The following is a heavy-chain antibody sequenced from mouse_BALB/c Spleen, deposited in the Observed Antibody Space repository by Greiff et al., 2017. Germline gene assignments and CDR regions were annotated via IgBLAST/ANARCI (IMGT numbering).Heavy chain of an antibody. CDR1: GYTFTSYW. Sequence: VQLQQSGAELAKPGASVTMSCKASGYTFTSYWMHWVKQRPGQGLEWIGYINPSTGYTEYNQQFKDKATLTADKSSSTAYMQLSSLTSEDSAVYYCARAGGGYGNAFDYWGQGTTLTVSS. CDR2: INPSTGYT. J-gene: IGHJ2*01. CDR3: ARAGGGYGNAFDY. D-gene: IGHD2-10*02. V-gene: IGHV1-7*01.